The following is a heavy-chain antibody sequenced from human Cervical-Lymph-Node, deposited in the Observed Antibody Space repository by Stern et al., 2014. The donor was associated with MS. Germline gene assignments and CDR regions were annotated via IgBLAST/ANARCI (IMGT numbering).Heavy chain of an antibody. Sequence: EVQLVESGGGLVQPGGSLRLSCAASGFTFSSYWMHWVRQAPGKGLVWVSRINIDRSRTTYADSVKGRFTISRDNAKNTLYLQMNSLRAEDTAVYYCARVPSNYGLSWGQGTLVTVSS. V-gene: IGHV3-74*03. CDR1: GFTFSSYW. CDR3: ARVPSNYGLS. CDR2: INIDRSRT. J-gene: IGHJ4*02. D-gene: IGHD3-3*01.